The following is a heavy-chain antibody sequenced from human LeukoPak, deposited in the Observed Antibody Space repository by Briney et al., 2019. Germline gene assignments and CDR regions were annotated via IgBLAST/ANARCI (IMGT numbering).Heavy chain of an antibody. CDR1: GDSVSSNSAA. D-gene: IGHD5-12*01. J-gene: IGHJ4*02. CDR2: TYYRSKWYN. V-gene: IGHV6-1*01. CDR3: SRESRSGGYDFPFDY. Sequence: SQTLSLTCGISGDSVSSNSAAWNWIRQSPSRGLEWLGRTYYRSKWYNDYAESVKSRITINPDTSKNQFSLQLNSVTPEDAAVYYCSRESRSGGYDFPFDYWGQGTLVTVSS.